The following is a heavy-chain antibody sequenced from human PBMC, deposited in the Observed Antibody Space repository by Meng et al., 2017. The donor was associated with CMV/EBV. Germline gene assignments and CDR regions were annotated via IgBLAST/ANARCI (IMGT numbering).Heavy chain of an antibody. CDR1: GFSLSRTRMG. D-gene: IGHD2-2*01. V-gene: IGHV2-26*01. CDR2: IFSNDEK. J-gene: IGHJ5*02. CDR3: ARILRTTSSSWFDP. Sequence: SGPTLVKPTETLTLTCTVSGFSLSRTRMGVSWIRQPPGKALEWLAHIFSNDEKSYSTSLKNRLTISKDTSKSQVALTMTNMDPVDTATYYCARILRTTSSSWFDPWGQGTLVTVSS.